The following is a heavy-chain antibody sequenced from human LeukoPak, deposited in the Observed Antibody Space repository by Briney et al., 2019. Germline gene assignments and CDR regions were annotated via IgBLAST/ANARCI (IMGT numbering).Heavy chain of an antibody. D-gene: IGHD4-23*01. CDR3: ASTVDYGGNIDY. CDR1: GYTFTNYG. CDR2: IIAYNGNT. Sequence: ASVKVSCKASGYTFTNYGISWVRQAPGQGLEWMGYIIAYNGNTNYAQNFQGRVTMTTDTSTSTAYMELRSLRSEDTAVYYCASTVDYGGNIDYWGQGTLVTVSS. J-gene: IGHJ4*02. V-gene: IGHV1-18*01.